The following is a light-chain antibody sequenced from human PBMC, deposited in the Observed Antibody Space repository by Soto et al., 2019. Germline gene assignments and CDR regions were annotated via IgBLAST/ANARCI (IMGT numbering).Light chain of an antibody. Sequence: DIQMTQSPSSVSASAGDRVSSTCRASQDISTWLAWYQEKPGKAPELLIFAASSLQTGVPSRFSGSGSGTTFTLTISSLQPEDFAIYFCQQANSFPYTFGQGTKVEI. CDR3: QQANSFPYT. CDR1: QDISTW. J-gene: IGKJ2*01. V-gene: IGKV1-12*01. CDR2: AAS.